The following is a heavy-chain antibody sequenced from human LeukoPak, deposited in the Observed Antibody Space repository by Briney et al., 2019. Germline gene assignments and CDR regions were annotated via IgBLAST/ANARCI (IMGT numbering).Heavy chain of an antibody. CDR1: GFTFSNYA. D-gene: IGHD3-9*01. CDR3: AKDFGLLRYFDWLLTFDY. Sequence: AGGSLRPSCVASGFTFSNYAMSWVRQSPGKGPEWVSTICGGDGNTYYAGSMKGRFTISRDNSKNTLYLQMNSLRAEDTAVYYCAKDFGLLRYFDWLLTFDYWGRGTLVTVSS. CDR2: ICGGDGNT. V-gene: IGHV3-23*01. J-gene: IGHJ4*02.